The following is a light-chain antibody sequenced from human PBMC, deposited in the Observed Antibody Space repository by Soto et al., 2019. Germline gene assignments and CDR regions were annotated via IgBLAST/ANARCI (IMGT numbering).Light chain of an antibody. V-gene: IGKV3-11*01. CDR2: DAS. CDR3: QQGSHWVT. J-gene: IGKJ4*02. Sequence: AQAPGTLSLSPGERANLSCRASQSVSSNYVAWYQQKPGQAPRLLIYDASNRATGIPARFSGSGSGTDFTLTISSLAPEDFAVYYRQQGSHWVTFGGGTKVDIK. CDR1: QSVSSN.